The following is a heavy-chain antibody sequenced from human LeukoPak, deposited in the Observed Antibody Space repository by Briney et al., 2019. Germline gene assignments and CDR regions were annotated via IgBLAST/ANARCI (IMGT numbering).Heavy chain of an antibody. D-gene: IGHD3-3*01. CDR1: GFTFSSYS. CDR3: ARNDYDFWSGYSGIDDAFDI. V-gene: IGHV3-21*01. Sequence: GGSLRLSCAASGFTFSSYSMNWVRQAPGKGLEWVSSISSSSSHIYYADSVKGRFTISRDNAKNSLYLQMNSLRAEDTAVYYCARNDYDFWSGYSGIDDAFDIWGQGTMVTVSS. CDR2: ISSSSSHI. J-gene: IGHJ3*02.